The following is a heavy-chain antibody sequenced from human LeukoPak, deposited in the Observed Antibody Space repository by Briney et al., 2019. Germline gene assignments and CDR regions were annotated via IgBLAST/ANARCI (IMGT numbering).Heavy chain of an antibody. CDR1: GGSISSLY. J-gene: IGHJ6*02. CDR3: ARVSLVFSRRYAMDV. Sequence: PSETLSLTCSVSGGSISSLYWSWIRQPPGKGLEWIGYIYYSGSTNYNPSLKSRVTISVDTSKNQFSLKLSSVTAADRAVYYCARVSLVFSRRYAMDVWGQGITVTVSS. D-gene: IGHD2-8*02. V-gene: IGHV4-59*01. CDR2: IYYSGST.